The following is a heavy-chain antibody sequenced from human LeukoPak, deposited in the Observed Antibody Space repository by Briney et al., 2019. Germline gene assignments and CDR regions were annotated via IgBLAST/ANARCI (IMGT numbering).Heavy chain of an antibody. CDR2: INAYNGNT. CDR1: DYTFTNYG. Sequence: ASVKVSCKASDYTFTNYGITWVRQAPGQGLEWMGWINAYNGNTDYAQKLQGRVTMTTDTSTSTAYMELRSLRSDDTAVYYCARSDTRSSDAFDIWGQGTRVTVSS. CDR3: ARSDTRSSDAFDI. J-gene: IGHJ3*02. D-gene: IGHD6-6*01. V-gene: IGHV1-18*04.